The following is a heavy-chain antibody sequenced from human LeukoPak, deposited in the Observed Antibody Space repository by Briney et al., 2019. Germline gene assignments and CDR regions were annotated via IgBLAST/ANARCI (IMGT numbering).Heavy chain of an antibody. CDR2: MNPNSGNT. J-gene: IGHJ6*03. D-gene: IGHD2-15*01. Sequence: GASVKVSCKASGCTFTSYDINWVRQATGQGLEWMGWMNPNSGNTGYAQKSQGRVTMTRNTSISTAYMELSSLRSEDTAVYYCARFHCSGGSCYSGTYYYMDVWGKGTTVTVSS. V-gene: IGHV1-8*01. CDR1: GCTFTSYD. CDR3: ARFHCSGGSCYSGTYYYMDV.